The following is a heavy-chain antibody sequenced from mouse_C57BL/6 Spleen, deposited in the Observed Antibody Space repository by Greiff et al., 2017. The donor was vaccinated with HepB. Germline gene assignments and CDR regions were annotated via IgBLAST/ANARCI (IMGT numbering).Heavy chain of an antibody. CDR1: GFNIKDYY. Sequence: EVQLVESGAELVRPGASVKLSCTASGFNIKDYYMHWVKQRPEQGLEWIGRIDPEDGDTEYAPKFQGKATMTADTSSNTAYLQLSSLTSEDTAVYYCRLITTVVATDDYWGQGTTLTVSS. D-gene: IGHD1-1*01. CDR2: IDPEDGDT. V-gene: IGHV14-1*01. J-gene: IGHJ2*01. CDR3: RLITTVVATDDY.